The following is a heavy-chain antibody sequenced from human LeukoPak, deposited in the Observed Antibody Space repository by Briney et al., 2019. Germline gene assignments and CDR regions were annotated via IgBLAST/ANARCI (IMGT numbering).Heavy chain of an antibody. D-gene: IGHD6-13*01. V-gene: IGHV3-23*01. Sequence: GGSLRLSCAASGFTFSSYAMSWVRRAPGKGLEWVSAISGSGGSTYYADSVKSRFTISRDNSKNTLYLQMNSLRAEDTAVYYCARGVYIAAAQYGYWGQGTLVTVSS. CDR1: GFTFSSYA. CDR3: ARGVYIAAAQYGY. J-gene: IGHJ4*02. CDR2: ISGSGGST.